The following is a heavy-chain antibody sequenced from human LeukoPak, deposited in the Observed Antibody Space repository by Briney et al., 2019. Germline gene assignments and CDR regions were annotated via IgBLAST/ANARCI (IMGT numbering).Heavy chain of an antibody. D-gene: IGHD6-13*01. CDR2: IYYSGST. CDR1: GGSISSYY. Sequence: SETLSLTCTVSGGSISSYYWSWIRQPPGKGLEWIGYIYYSGSTNYNPSLKSRVTISVDTSKNQFSLKLSSVTAADTAVYYCARGLSSSWTYYFDYWGQGTLVTVSS. CDR3: ARGLSSSWTYYFDY. J-gene: IGHJ4*02. V-gene: IGHV4-59*01.